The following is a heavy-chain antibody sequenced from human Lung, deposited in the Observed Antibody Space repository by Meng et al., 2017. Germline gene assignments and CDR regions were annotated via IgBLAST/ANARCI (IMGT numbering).Heavy chain of an antibody. CDR3: ATARFSFLLGFDY. D-gene: IGHD2-8*02. CDR1: GDTFSKYA. CDR2: ISTHNGNT. Sequence: QVQLVQSGAEVKKPGSSVKVACKTSGDTFSKYAVSWVRQAPGQGLEWMGRISTHNGNTNYALKLQGRVTVTTDTSTSTAYMELRNLRSDDTAIYYCATARFSFLLGFDYWGQGTLVTVSS. V-gene: IGHV1-18*01. J-gene: IGHJ4*02.